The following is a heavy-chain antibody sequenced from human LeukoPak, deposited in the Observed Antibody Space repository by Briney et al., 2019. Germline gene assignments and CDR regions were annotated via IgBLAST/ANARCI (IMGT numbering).Heavy chain of an antibody. CDR1: GGSVSSCY. CDR2: LSHSGSS. Sequence: SETLSLTCTVSGGSVSSCYWSWIRRPPGRGLEWIXYLSHSGSSDSNPSLTSRVTTLVDTSKNQFSLKLTSVTAADTAVYYCARARYANAWYAFDIWGHGTMVTVSS. D-gene: IGHD2-2*01. V-gene: IGHV4-59*02. J-gene: IGHJ3*02. CDR3: ARARYANAWYAFDI.